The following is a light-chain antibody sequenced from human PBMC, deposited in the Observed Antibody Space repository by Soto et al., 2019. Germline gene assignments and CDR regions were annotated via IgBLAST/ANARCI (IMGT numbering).Light chain of an antibody. CDR3: SSYTTISTFEV. V-gene: IGLV2-14*01. CDR1: SSDVGGYNY. CDR2: EVS. J-gene: IGLJ3*02. Sequence: QSALTQPASVSGSPGQSITISCTGTSSDVGGYNYVSWYQQHPGKAPKLMIYEVSNRPSGVSNRFSGSKSGNTASLTISGLQAEDEADYYCSSYTTISTFEVFGGGTQLAVL.